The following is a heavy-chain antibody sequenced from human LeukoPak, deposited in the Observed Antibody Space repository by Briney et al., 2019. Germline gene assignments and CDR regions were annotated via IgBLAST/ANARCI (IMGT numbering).Heavy chain of an antibody. V-gene: IGHV3-21*01. J-gene: IGHJ4*02. Sequence: GGSLRLSCAVSGFTFSSYSMNWVRQAPGKGLEGVSSICSSSRYLYYADAVKGRFSISRDKAQNTLSLQMNSLRAEVTAVYSCAKGRSLLAAASPEYDYWGQGTLVTVSS. CDR3: AKGRSLLAAASPEYDY. D-gene: IGHD3-10*01. CDR1: GFTFSSYS. CDR2: ICSSSRYL.